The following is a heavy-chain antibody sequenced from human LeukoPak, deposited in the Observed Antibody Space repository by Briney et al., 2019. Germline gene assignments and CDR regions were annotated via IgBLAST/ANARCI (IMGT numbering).Heavy chain of an antibody. D-gene: IGHD6-13*01. V-gene: IGHV3-30*04. J-gene: IGHJ4*02. CDR3: ARGRAGIAAAGFDY. CDR2: ISFDGANK. CDR1: GFTFSMSS. Sequence: GGSLRLSCATSGFTFSMSSMHWVRLAPCKGLEWLAGISFDGANKFSGDSVKGRFSISRDNSKNTLYLQMNSLGLDDTAVYFCARGRAGIAAAGFDYWGQGTLVTVSS.